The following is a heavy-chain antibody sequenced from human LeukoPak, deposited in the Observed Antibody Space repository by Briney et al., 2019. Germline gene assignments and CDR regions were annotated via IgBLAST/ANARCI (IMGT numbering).Heavy chain of an antibody. D-gene: IGHD4-17*01. CDR2: INHSGST. Sequence: SETLSLTCAVYGGSFSGYYWSWIRQPPGKGLEWIGEINHSGSTNYNPSLKSRVTISVDTSKNQFSLKLSSVTAADTAVYYCAAPDYGDYTLGYWGQGILVTVSS. J-gene: IGHJ4*02. CDR1: GGSFSGYY. V-gene: IGHV4-34*01. CDR3: AAPDYGDYTLGY.